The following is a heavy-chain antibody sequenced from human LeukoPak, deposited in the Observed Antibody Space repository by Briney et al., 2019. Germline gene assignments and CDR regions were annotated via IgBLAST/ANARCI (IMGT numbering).Heavy chain of an antibody. D-gene: IGHD6-6*01. CDR3: AKDAGPQQLVFFDS. Sequence: GGSLRLSCTATGFTFNNFGMAWVRQAPGQGLEWVSTISGSGGNMYQADSVKGRFTISRDNSRSTLYLQMNSLRAEDTAVYYCAKDAGPQQLVFFDSWGQGTLVTVPS. CDR1: GFTFNNFG. V-gene: IGHV3-23*01. J-gene: IGHJ4*02. CDR2: ISGSGGNM.